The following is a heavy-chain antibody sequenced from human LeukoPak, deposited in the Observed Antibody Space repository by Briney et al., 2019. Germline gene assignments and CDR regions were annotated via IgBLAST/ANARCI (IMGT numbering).Heavy chain of an antibody. J-gene: IGHJ4*02. CDR1: GYTFTGYY. CDR3: ARPSLTGGTDDY. V-gene: IGHV1-2*02. CDR2: INPNSGGT. D-gene: IGHD7-27*01. Sequence: ASVKVSCKASGYTFTGYYMHWVRQAPGQGLEWMGWINPNSGGTNYAQKFQGRVTMTRDTSISTAYMELSSLRSEDTAVYYCARPSLTGGTDDYWGQGTLVTVSS.